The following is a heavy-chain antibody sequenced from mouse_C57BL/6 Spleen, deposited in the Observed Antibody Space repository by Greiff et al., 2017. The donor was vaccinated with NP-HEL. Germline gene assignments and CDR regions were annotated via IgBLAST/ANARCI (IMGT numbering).Heavy chain of an antibody. D-gene: IGHD5-5*01. CDR2: IYPSDSET. CDR1: GYTFTSYW. V-gene: IGHV1-52*01. J-gene: IGHJ2*01. CDR3: ARALPLYFDY. Sequence: QVQLKQPGAELVRPGSSVKLSCKASGYTFTSYWMHWVKQRPIQGLEWIGNIYPSDSETHYNQKFKDKATLTVDKSSSTAYMQLSSLTSEDSAVYYCARALPLYFDYWGQGTTLTVSS.